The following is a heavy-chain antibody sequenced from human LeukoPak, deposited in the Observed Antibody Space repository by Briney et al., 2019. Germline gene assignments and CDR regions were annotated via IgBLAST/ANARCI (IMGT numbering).Heavy chain of an antibody. CDR2: LYTTGTT. Sequence: SETLSLTCTVSGGSISSYHWSWIRQPAGKGLEWIGRLYTTGTTNYNPSLKSRVTMSVDTSKNQFSLKLSSVTAADTAVYYCASITMVRGVIIHPNWFDPWGQGTLVTVSS. D-gene: IGHD3-10*01. CDR3: ASITMVRGVIIHPNWFDP. CDR1: GGSISSYH. V-gene: IGHV4-4*07. J-gene: IGHJ5*02.